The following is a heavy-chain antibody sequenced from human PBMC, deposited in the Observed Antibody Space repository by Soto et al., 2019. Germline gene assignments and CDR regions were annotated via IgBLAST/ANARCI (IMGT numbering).Heavy chain of an antibody. J-gene: IGHJ4*02. Sequence: EVQLVESGGGLVQPGGSLRLSCAASGFTLSTYRMNWVRQAPGKGLEWVSYISSTSSTMYYAESVKGRFTISRDNAKNSLYLQMNSLRAEDTAVYFCARHDPDYWGQGTLVTVSS. CDR3: ARHDPDY. D-gene: IGHD1-1*01. CDR1: GFTLSTYR. CDR2: ISSTSSTM. V-gene: IGHV3-48*01.